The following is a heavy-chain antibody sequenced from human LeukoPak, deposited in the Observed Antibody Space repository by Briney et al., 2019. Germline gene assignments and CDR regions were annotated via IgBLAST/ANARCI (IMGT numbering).Heavy chain of an antibody. CDR3: ARGNWNYNWFDP. Sequence: SETLSRTCTVSGGSISSSDYYWGWIRQPPGKGLEWIASIYYSGSTYYNPSLKSRVTISKDTSKNQFSLKLNSVTAADTAVYYCARGNWNYNWFDPWGQGTLVTVSS. J-gene: IGHJ5*02. CDR1: GGSISSSDYY. D-gene: IGHD1-7*01. CDR2: IYYSGST. V-gene: IGHV4-39*01.